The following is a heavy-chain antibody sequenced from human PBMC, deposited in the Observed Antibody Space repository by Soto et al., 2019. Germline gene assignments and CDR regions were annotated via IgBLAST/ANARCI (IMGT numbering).Heavy chain of an antibody. V-gene: IGHV3-48*02. D-gene: IGHD2-2*01. Sequence: GGSLRLSCAASGFTLSTYSMTWVRQAPGKGLEWLSYINSDSSVIRHAESVKGRFTVSRDNVKNLLYLHMNSLRDEDTAVYHCARGLGTSWFFLWGPGTLVTVSS. CDR2: INSDSSVI. J-gene: IGHJ5*02. CDR3: ARGLGTSWFFL. CDR1: GFTLSTYS.